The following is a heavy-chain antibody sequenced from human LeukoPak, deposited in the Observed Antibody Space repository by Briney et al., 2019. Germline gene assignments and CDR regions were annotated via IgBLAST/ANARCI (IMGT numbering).Heavy chain of an antibody. CDR2: IKQDESEK. D-gene: IGHD1-26*01. J-gene: IGHJ4*02. Sequence: PGGSLRLSCAASGFTFSNYWMSWVRQAPGKGLEWVANIKQDESEKYYVDSVKGRFTVSRDNAKNSLYLQMNSPRAEDTAVYYCARGVGAVVRGFDYWGQGTLVTVSS. V-gene: IGHV3-7*01. CDR3: ARGVGAVVRGFDY. CDR1: GFTFSNYW.